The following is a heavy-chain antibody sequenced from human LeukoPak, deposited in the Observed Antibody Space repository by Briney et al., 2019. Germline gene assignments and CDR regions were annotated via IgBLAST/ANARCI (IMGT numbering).Heavy chain of an antibody. Sequence: GGSLRLSCAASGFTFSSSWMSWVRQAPGKGLEWVANIKQDGSEKYYVDSVKGRFTISRDNAKISLYLQMNSLRAEDTAVYYCARDKFGGTDYWGQGTLVTVSS. D-gene: IGHD3-16*01. CDR1: GFTFSSSW. J-gene: IGHJ4*02. CDR2: IKQDGSEK. V-gene: IGHV3-7*01. CDR3: ARDKFGGTDY.